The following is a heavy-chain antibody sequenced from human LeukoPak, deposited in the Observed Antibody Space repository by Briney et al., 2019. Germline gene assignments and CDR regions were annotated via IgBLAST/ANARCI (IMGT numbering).Heavy chain of an antibody. Sequence: PSETLSLTCSVSGGSISSYYWSWIRQPPGKGLEWIGYIYYSGSTNYNPSLKSRVTISVDTSKNQFSLKLSSVTAADTAVYYCARRYSSGWYQEYFQHWGQGTLVTVSS. CDR2: IYYSGST. CDR3: ARRYSSGWYQEYFQH. D-gene: IGHD6-19*01. V-gene: IGHV4-59*12. J-gene: IGHJ1*01. CDR1: GGSISSYY.